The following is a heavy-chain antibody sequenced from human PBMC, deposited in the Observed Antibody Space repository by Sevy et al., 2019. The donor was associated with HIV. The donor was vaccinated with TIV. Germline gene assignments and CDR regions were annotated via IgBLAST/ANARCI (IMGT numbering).Heavy chain of an antibody. CDR3: TKLYASGLYLDY. J-gene: IGHJ4*02. V-gene: IGHV3-7*01. D-gene: IGHD6-19*01. CDR1: GLTFTNFW. CDR2: IKPDGSEV. Sequence: GGSLRLSCGASGLTFTNFWMSWVCQAPGKGLEWVANIKPDGSEVYYVDSVKGRFSVSRDNAKNSVYLQMNSLRAEDTAVYYCTKLYASGLYLDYWGQGTLVTVSS.